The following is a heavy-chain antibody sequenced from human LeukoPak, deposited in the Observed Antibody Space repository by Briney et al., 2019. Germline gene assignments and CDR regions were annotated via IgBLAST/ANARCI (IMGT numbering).Heavy chain of an antibody. D-gene: IGHD2-15*01. Sequence: GGSLRLSCAASGFTFSSYSMNWVRQAPGKGLEWVSSISSSSSYIYYADSVKGRFTISRDNAKNSLYLQMNSLRAEDTAAYYCATLAGVLFDYWGQGTLVTVSS. J-gene: IGHJ4*02. CDR1: GFTFSSYS. CDR2: ISSSSSYI. V-gene: IGHV3-21*01. CDR3: ATLAGVLFDY.